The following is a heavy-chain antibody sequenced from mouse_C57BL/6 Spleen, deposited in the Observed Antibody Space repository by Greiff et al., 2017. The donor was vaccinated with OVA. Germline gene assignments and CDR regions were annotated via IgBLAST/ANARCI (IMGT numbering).Heavy chain of an antibody. J-gene: IGHJ2*01. Sequence: QVQLKQSGAELVRPGTSVKVSCKASGYAFTNYLIEWVKQRPGQGLEWIGVINPGSGGTNYNEKCKGKATLTADKSSSTAYMQLSSLTSEDSAVYFCARSKDYFGSSYYFDDWGQGTTLTVSS. CDR2: INPGSGGT. D-gene: IGHD1-1*01. CDR1: GYAFTNYL. V-gene: IGHV1-54*01. CDR3: ARSKDYFGSSYYFDD.